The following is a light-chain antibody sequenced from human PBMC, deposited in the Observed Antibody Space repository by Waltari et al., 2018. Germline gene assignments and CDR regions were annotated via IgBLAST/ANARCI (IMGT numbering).Light chain of an antibody. CDR3: QHYVRLPAT. J-gene: IGKJ1*01. CDR1: QSVIRA. CDR2: GTS. Sequence: EIVLTQSPGTLPLSPGERATLACRASQSVIRALAWYQQKLGQAPRLLIYGTSNRATGLPDRISGGGCGTVFSITSSRLEPEDVAVYFCQHYVRLPATFGQGTKVEIK. V-gene: IGKV3-20*01.